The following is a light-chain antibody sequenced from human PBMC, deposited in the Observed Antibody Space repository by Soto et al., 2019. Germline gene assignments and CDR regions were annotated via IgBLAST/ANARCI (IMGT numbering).Light chain of an antibody. CDR3: QDYDNWPLT. CDR1: QSVSSN. J-gene: IGKJ5*01. V-gene: IGKV3-15*01. Sequence: EKVMTQSPATLSVSPGERATLSCRASQSVSSNLAWYQQKAGQAPRLLSYGASTRSTGIPARFSGSGSGTEFTLTISSLQSEDFAVYYCQDYDNWPLTCGQGTRLEIK. CDR2: GAS.